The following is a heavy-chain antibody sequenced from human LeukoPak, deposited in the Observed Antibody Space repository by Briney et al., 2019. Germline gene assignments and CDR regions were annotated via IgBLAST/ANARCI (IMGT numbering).Heavy chain of an antibody. CDR3: ARDSPIAVSGTYDY. V-gene: IGHV1-2*06. CDR1: GYTFTGYY. D-gene: IGHD6-19*01. CDR2: INPNSGGT. Sequence: ASVKASCKASGYTFTGYYMHWVRQAPRQGLEWMGRINPNSGGTKYAQKFQGRVTMTRDTSISTAYMELTRMTSDDTAIYYCARDSPIAVSGTYDYWGQGTLVTVSS. J-gene: IGHJ4*02.